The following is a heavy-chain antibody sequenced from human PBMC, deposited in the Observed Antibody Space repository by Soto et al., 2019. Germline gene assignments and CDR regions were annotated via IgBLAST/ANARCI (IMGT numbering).Heavy chain of an antibody. Sequence: QVQLVQSGAEVKKPGSSVKVSCKASGGTFSSYTISWVRQAPGPGLEWMGRIIPILGIANYAQKFQGRVTITADKSTRTAYMELSSLRSEDTAVYYCASLAYEGYFAYWGQGTLVTVSS. D-gene: IGHD3-3*01. CDR3: ASLAYEGYFAY. CDR2: IIPILGIA. J-gene: IGHJ4*02. V-gene: IGHV1-69*02. CDR1: GGTFSSYT.